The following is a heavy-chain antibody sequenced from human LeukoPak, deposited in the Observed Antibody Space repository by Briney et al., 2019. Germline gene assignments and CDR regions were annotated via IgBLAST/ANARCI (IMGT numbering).Heavy chain of an antibody. Sequence: PGGSLRLSCAASGFTFDDYGMSWLRQAPGKGLEWVSGINWNGGSTGYADSVKGRFTISRDNAKNSLYLQMNSLRAEDTALYYCARDRGYGHPDYGTVGDYWGQGTLVTVSS. V-gene: IGHV3-20*04. CDR1: GFTFDDYG. CDR2: INWNGGST. D-gene: IGHD4-17*01. J-gene: IGHJ4*02. CDR3: ARDRGYGHPDYGTVGDY.